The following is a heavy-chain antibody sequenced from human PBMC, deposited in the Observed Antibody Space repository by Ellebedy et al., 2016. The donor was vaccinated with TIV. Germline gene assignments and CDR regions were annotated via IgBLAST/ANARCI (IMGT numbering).Heavy chain of an antibody. Sequence: GGSLRLSCAASGFTFSNYAMSWVRPAPGKGLEWVASISGSGGNTYYADSVRGRFTISRDNSRTTLYLQINSLRAEDTAVYYCAKSSGDYDNTWGSNYWGQGTLVTVSS. D-gene: IGHD2-21*02. CDR2: ISGSGGNT. V-gene: IGHV3-23*01. CDR3: AKSSGDYDNTWGSNY. J-gene: IGHJ4*02. CDR1: GFTFSNYA.